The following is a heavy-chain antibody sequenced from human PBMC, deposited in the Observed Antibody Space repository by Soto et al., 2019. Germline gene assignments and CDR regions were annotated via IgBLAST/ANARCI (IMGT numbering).Heavy chain of an antibody. CDR2: ISWNSETI. CDR1: GFTVDDYA. V-gene: IGHV3-9*01. CDR3: AKDMKWGGMTTIHYFDS. D-gene: IGHD4-17*01. Sequence: EVQLVESGGGLVQPGRSLRLSCAASGFTVDDYAMHWVRQAPGKGLEWVSGISWNSETIDYADSVKGRFTISRDNAKSSFFLQINSLRPDDTALYYCAKDMKWGGMTTIHYFDSWGQGTLVTVSS. J-gene: IGHJ4*02.